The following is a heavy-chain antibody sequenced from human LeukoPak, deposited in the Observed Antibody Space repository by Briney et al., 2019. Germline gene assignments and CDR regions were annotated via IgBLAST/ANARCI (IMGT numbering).Heavy chain of an antibody. J-gene: IGHJ5*02. CDR1: GFTFSSYW. D-gene: IGHD6-13*01. CDR2: IDSDGSTT. V-gene: IGHV3-74*01. Sequence: TGGSLRLSCAASGFTFSSYWMHWVRQAPGKGLVWVSRIDSDGSTTSYADSVKGRFTISRDNAKNTLYLQLNSLRADDTAVYCCARGPYSSSWYNWFDPWGQGTLVTVSS. CDR3: ARGPYSSSWYNWFDP.